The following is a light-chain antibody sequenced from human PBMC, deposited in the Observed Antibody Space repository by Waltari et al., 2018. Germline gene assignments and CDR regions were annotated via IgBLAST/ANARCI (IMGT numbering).Light chain of an antibody. Sequence: EIVMTQSPATLSVSPGERAIPSCRASQTVSSTLAWYQQKPGQAPRLLIYGASTRATGIPARFSGSGSGTDFTLTISSLQSEDFAVYYCQQCNNWTYTFGQGTRLEIK. CDR2: GAS. V-gene: IGKV3-15*01. CDR1: QTVSST. CDR3: QQCNNWTYT. J-gene: IGKJ2*01.